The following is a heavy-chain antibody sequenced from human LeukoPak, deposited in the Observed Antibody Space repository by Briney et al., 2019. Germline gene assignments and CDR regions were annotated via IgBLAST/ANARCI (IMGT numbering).Heavy chain of an antibody. CDR1: GFTFSSYA. V-gene: IGHV3-21*01. CDR2: ISSSSSYI. D-gene: IGHD3-10*01. Sequence: PGGSLRLSCAASGFTFSSYAMSWVRQAPGKGLEWASSISSSSSYIYYADSVKGRFTISRDNAKNSLYLQMNSLRAEDTAVYYCARAGVTMVRGTPGIWGQGTMVTVSS. J-gene: IGHJ3*02. CDR3: ARAGVTMVRGTPGI.